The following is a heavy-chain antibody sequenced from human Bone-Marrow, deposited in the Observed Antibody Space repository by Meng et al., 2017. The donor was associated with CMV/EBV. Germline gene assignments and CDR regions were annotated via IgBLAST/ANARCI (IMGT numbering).Heavy chain of an antibody. D-gene: IGHD3-10*01. V-gene: IGHV3-30*02. CDR3: SFGSESYYGVPVNFDY. Sequence: GGSLRLSCAASGFIFSSYAMYWVRQAPGEGLQWVAFIRSDGTNIHYRDSVKGRFTISRDNSKNTLYLQMNSLRAEDTAVYYCSFGSESYYGVPVNFDYWGQGTRVTGSS. J-gene: IGHJ4*02. CDR1: GFIFSSYA. CDR2: IRSDGTNI.